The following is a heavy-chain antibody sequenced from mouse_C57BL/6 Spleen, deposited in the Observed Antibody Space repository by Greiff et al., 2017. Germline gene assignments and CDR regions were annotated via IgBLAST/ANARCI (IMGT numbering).Heavy chain of an antibody. D-gene: IGHD1-1*01. Sequence: VQLQQSGAELVRPGASVKLSCTASGFNFKDYYMHWVKQRPEQGLAWIGRIDPEDGDTAYAPKFQGKATMTADTSSNTAYLQLSSLTSEDTAVYYCTTNFITTVVADWYFDVWGTGTTVTVSS. CDR2: IDPEDGDT. V-gene: IGHV14-1*01. CDR3: TTNFITTVVADWYFDV. J-gene: IGHJ1*03. CDR1: GFNFKDYY.